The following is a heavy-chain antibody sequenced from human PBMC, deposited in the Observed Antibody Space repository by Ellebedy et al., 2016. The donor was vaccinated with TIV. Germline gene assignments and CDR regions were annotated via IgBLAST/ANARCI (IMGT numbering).Heavy chain of an antibody. V-gene: IGHV4-4*07. CDR3: ARFSPLQGTFDY. J-gene: IGHJ4*02. CDR2: IYTSGST. Sequence: SETLSLXXTVSGGSISSYYWSWIRQPAGKGLEWIGRIYTSGSTNYNPSLKSRVTMSVDTSKNQFSLKLSSVTAADTAVYYCARFSPLQGTFDYWGRGTRVTVSS. D-gene: IGHD3-10*01. CDR1: GGSISSYY.